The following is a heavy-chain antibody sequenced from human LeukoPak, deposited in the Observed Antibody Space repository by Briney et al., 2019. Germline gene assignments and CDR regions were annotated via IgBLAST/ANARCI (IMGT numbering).Heavy chain of an antibody. CDR3: AKDRRGYYGSGSYEPPGDY. Sequence: GGSLRLSCAASGFTYSSYAMSWVRQAPGKGLEWVSAISGSGGSTYYADSVKGRFTISRDNSKNTLYLQMNSLRAEDTAVYYCAKDRRGYYGSGSYEPPGDYWGQGTLVTVSS. CDR1: GFTYSSYA. CDR2: ISGSGGST. D-gene: IGHD3-10*01. J-gene: IGHJ4*02. V-gene: IGHV3-23*01.